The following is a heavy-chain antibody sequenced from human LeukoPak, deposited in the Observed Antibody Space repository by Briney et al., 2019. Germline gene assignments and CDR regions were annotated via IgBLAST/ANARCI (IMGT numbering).Heavy chain of an antibody. D-gene: IGHD3-10*01. CDR3: ARLPRITMVRGVYYYYYYMDV. CDR1: GGSISSSSYY. V-gene: IGHV4-39*01. J-gene: IGHJ6*03. CDR2: IYYSGST. Sequence: SEPLSLTCTVSGGSISSSSYYWGWIRQPPGKGLEWIGSIYYSGSTYYNPSLKSRVTISVDTSKNQFSLKLSSVTAADTAVYYCARLPRITMVRGVYYYYYYMDVWGKGTTVTVSS.